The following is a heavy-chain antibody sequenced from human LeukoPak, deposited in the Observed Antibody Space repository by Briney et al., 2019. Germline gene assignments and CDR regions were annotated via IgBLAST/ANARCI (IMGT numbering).Heavy chain of an antibody. V-gene: IGHV4-38-2*01. J-gene: IGHJ6*03. CDR1: GYSISSDYY. D-gene: IGHD6-6*01. Sequence: SEXLSLTCAVSGYSISSDYYWGWIRQPPGKGLEWVGTIYHSGSTYYNPSLNSRVTISVDTSKNQFSLRLSSVTAADTAVYYCARRPYYSYYMDVWGKGTTVTVSS. CDR3: ARRPYYSYYMDV. CDR2: IYHSGST.